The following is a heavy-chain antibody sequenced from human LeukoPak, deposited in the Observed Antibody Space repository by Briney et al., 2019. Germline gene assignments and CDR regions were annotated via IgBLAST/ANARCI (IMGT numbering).Heavy chain of an antibody. CDR3: AKVSLIAVAGHPDY. CDR2: ISSSSSYI. J-gene: IGHJ4*02. Sequence: KTGGSLRLSCAASGFTFSSYSMNWVRQAPGKGLEWVSSISSSSSYIYYADSVKGRFTISRDNSKNTLYLQMNSLRAEDTAVYYCAKVSLIAVAGHPDYWGQGTLVTVSS. CDR1: GFTFSSYS. D-gene: IGHD6-19*01. V-gene: IGHV3-21*01.